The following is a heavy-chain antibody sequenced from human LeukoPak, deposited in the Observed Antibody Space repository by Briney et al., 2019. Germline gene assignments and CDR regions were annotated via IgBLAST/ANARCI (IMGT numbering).Heavy chain of an antibody. CDR3: ARGGAPNLADH. J-gene: IGHJ5*02. D-gene: IGHD2-8*01. CDR2: IYTDDST. Sequence: PGGSLRLSCAASGFTVGNKYMSWVRQTPGMGLEWVSIIYTDDSTYYADSVKGRFTISRDISRNALFLEMNNLRADDTAVYYCARGGAPNLADHWGQGTLVTVSS. V-gene: IGHV3-53*01. CDR1: GFTVGNKY.